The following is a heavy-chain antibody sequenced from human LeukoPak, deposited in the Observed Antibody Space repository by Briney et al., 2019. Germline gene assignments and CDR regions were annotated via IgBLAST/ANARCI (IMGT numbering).Heavy chain of an antibody. CDR3: ARHPVELGYFDY. CDR1: GSSFTSYW. V-gene: IGHV5-51*01. CDR2: IYPGDSDT. D-gene: IGHD1-26*01. J-gene: IGHJ4*02. Sequence: GESLKISFKGSGSSFTSYWIGWVRQMPGKGLEWMGIIYPGDSDTRYSPSFQGQVTISADKSISTAYLHWSSLKASDTAMYYCARHPVELGYFDYWGQGTLVTVSS.